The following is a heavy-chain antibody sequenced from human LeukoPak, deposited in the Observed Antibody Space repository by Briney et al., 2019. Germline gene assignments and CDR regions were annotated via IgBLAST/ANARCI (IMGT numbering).Heavy chain of an antibody. CDR3: ARVAINDYGDYFDY. Sequence: GGSLRLSCAASGFTFSSYAMSWVRQAPGKGLEWVSYISSSDSTIYYADSVKGRFTISRDNAKNSLYLQMNSLRAEDTAVYYCARVAINDYGDYFDYWGQGTLVTVSS. CDR2: ISSSDSTI. J-gene: IGHJ4*02. CDR1: GFTFSSYA. D-gene: IGHD4-17*01. V-gene: IGHV3-48*03.